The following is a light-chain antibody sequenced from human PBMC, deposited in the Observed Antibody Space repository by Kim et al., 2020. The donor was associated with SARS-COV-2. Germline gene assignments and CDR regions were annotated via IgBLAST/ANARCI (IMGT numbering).Light chain of an antibody. CDR1: QSVSSN. J-gene: IGKJ1*01. CDR3: QQYDKWPRT. CDR2: GAS. V-gene: IGKV3-15*01. Sequence: VSPGERATLACTARQSVSSNLAWDQQKPGQAPRLLLSGASARATGIPARFSGRGSGTDFTLTISSLQTEDFAVYYCQQYDKWPRTFGQGTKVDIK.